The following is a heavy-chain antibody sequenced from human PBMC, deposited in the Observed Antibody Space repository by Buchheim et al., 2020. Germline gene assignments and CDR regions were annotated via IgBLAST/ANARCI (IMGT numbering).Heavy chain of an antibody. CDR2: IYHSGST. CDR3: ARGRGAPVAGTLFDY. Sequence: QVQLQESGPGLVKPSGTLSLTCAVSGGSISSSNWWSWVRQPPGKGLEWIGEIYHSGSTNYNPSLKRRVTISVDKPKNQFPPKLSSVTAADTAVYYCARGRGAPVAGTLFDYWGQGTL. CDR1: GGSISSSNW. D-gene: IGHD6-19*01. V-gene: IGHV4-4*02. J-gene: IGHJ4*02.